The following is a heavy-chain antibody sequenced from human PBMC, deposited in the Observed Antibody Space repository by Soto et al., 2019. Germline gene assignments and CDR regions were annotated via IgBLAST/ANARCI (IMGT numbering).Heavy chain of an antibody. Sequence: ASVKISCKASGGTFSSYAISWVRQAPGQGLEWMGGIIPIFGIANYAQKFQGRVTITADKSTSTAYMELSSLRSEDTAVYYCARGVDCSSTSCYYYYYYIDVWGKGTTVTVSS. D-gene: IGHD2-2*01. CDR3: ARGVDCSSTSCYYYYYYIDV. CDR1: GGTFSSYA. V-gene: IGHV1-69*10. J-gene: IGHJ6*03. CDR2: IIPIFGIA.